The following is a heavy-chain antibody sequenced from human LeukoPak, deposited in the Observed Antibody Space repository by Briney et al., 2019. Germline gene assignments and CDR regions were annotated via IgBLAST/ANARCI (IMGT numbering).Heavy chain of an antibody. V-gene: IGHV1-24*01. CDR1: GYTLTELS. CDR3: ATYLRNSASGSLDY. CDR2: FDPEDGET. J-gene: IGHJ4*02. Sequence: ASVKVSCKVSGYTLTELSMHWVRQAPGKGLEWMGGFDPEDGETIYAQKFQGRVTMTEDTSTDTAYMELSSLRSEDTAVYYCATYLRNSASGSLDYWGQGTLVTVSS. D-gene: IGHD1-26*01.